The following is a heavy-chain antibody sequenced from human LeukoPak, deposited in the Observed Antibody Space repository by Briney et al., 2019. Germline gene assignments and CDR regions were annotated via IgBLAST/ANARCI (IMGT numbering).Heavy chain of an antibody. Sequence: GSLRLSCAASGFTFSSYVMSWVRQAPGKGLEWVSAITGSGGTTYYADFVKGRFTISRDNSKNTLYLQMNSLRAEDTAVYHYAKGGYSSWGQGTRVTVSS. CDR1: GFTFSSYV. J-gene: IGHJ4*02. CDR3: AKGGYSS. V-gene: IGHV3-23*01. D-gene: IGHD3-16*02. CDR2: ITGSGGTT.